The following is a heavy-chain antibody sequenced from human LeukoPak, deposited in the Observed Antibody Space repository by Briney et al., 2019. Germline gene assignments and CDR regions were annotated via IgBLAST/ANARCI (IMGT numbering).Heavy chain of an antibody. J-gene: IGHJ4*02. CDR3: AKQIYGDYVPGRAAFDS. V-gene: IGHV3-23*01. D-gene: IGHD4-17*01. CDR2: ISGSGGST. CDR1: GFTFSSYA. Sequence: PGGSLRLSCAASGFTFSSYAMSWVRQAPGKGQEWVSVISGSGGSTYYADSVKGRFTISRDNSKNTLYVQMNSLRAEDTAVYYCAKQIYGDYVPGRAAFDSWGQGTLVTVSS.